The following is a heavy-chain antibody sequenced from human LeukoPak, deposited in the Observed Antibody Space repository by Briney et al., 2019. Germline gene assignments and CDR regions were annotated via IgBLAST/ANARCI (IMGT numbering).Heavy chain of an antibody. CDR2: IYPGDSDT. CDR3: AGSTSGWRGDY. V-gene: IGHV5-51*01. Sequence: GESLKISCKGSGSSFSRNWIGWVRQMPGKGLEWMGIIYPGDSDTRYNPSFQGQVTISADKSITTAYLQWSSLKASDTAMFYCAGSTSGWRGDYWGQGTLVTVSS. J-gene: IGHJ4*02. D-gene: IGHD6-19*01. CDR1: GSSFSRNW.